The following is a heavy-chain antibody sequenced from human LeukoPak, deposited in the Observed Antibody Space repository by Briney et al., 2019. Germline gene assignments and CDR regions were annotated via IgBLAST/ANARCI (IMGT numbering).Heavy chain of an antibody. CDR1: GGSISSSVYY. V-gene: IGHV4-39*07. CDR2: IYYSGST. Sequence: SETLSLTCIVSGGSISSSVYYWGWIRQPPGKGLEWIANIYYSGSTYYNPSLKSRVTVSGNTSKNHFFLKLTSVTAADTAVYYCARSRSYGSQNYYKRPALDWFDPWGQGTLVTVSS. J-gene: IGHJ5*02. D-gene: IGHD3-10*01. CDR3: ARSRSYGSQNYYKRPALDWFDP.